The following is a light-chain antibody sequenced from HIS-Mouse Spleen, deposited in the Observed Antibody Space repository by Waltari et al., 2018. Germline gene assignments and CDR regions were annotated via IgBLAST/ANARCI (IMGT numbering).Light chain of an antibody. CDR2: EES. J-gene: IGLJ2*01. CDR1: TLAKKY. Sequence: SYELTQPPSVSVSPGQTARITCPGDTLAKKYAYWYQQKSGQAPVLVIYEESKRPSGIPERFSGSSSGTMATLTISGAQVEDEADYYCYSTDSSGNHRVFGGGTKLTVL. CDR3: YSTDSSGNHRV. V-gene: IGLV3-10*01.